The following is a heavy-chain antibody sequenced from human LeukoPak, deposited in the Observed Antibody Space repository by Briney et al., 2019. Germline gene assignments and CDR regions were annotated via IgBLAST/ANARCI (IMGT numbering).Heavy chain of an antibody. J-gene: IGHJ6*03. CDR3: ASGGTRASYYYYMDV. V-gene: IGHV3-30*03. D-gene: IGHD1-26*01. Sequence: PGGSLRLSCAASGFTFSDHYMDWVRQAPGKGLEWVALISYDGNNKYYANSVKGRFTISRDNSKNTLYLQMNSLRSDDTAVYYCASGGTRASYYYYMDVWGKGTTVTVSS. CDR1: GFTFSDHY. CDR2: ISYDGNNK.